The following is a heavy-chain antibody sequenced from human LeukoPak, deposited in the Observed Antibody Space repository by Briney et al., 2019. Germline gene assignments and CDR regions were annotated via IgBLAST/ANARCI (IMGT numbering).Heavy chain of an antibody. V-gene: IGHV4-59*01. Sequence: PSETLSLTCTVSGGSISSYYWSWIRQPPGKGLEWIGYIYYSGSTNYNPSLKSRVTISVDTSKNQFSLKLSSVTAADTAVYYCARGKNYYDSSGPDWYFDLWGRGTLVTVSS. CDR3: ARGKNYYDSSGPDWYFDL. D-gene: IGHD3-22*01. CDR2: IYYSGST. J-gene: IGHJ2*01. CDR1: GGSISSYY.